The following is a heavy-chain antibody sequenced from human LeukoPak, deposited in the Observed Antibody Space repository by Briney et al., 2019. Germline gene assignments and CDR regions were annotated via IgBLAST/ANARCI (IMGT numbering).Heavy chain of an antibody. CDR2: ICYSGST. V-gene: IGHV4-59*08. J-gene: IGHJ4*02. CDR3: ARVSSWSFDY. CDR1: GGSISNYY. Sequence: SETLSLTCTVSGGSISNYYWSWIRQPPGKGLEWIGYICYSGSTNYNPSLKSRVTISVDTSKNQFSLKLSSVTAADSAVYYCARVSSWSFDYWGQRTLVTVSS. D-gene: IGHD6-13*01.